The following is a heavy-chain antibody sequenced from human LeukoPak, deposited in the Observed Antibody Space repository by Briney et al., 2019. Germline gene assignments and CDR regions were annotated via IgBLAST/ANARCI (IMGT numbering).Heavy chain of an antibody. Sequence: VASVKVSCKASGYTFTGYYMHWVRQAPGQGLEWMGWINPNSGGTNYAQKFQGRVTMTRDTSISTAYMELSRLRSDDTAVYYCARDRYSSGWTETGGDYWGQGTLVTVSS. CDR1: GYTFTGYY. D-gene: IGHD6-19*01. CDR2: INPNSGGT. CDR3: ARDRYSSGWTETGGDY. J-gene: IGHJ4*02. V-gene: IGHV1-2*02.